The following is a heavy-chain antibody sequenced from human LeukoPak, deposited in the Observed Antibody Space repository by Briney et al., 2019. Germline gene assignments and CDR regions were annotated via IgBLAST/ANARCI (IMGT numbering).Heavy chain of an antibody. CDR2: ISYDGNNK. V-gene: IGHV3-30*04. Sequence: GGSLRLSCAASGFTFSFYAMHWVRQAPGKGLEWVAVISYDGNNKYYADSVKGRFTISRDNSKNTLYLQMNSLRAEDTAVYYCARGAHSSGWMNPYFDYWGQGALVTVSS. D-gene: IGHD6-19*01. CDR3: ARGAHSSGWMNPYFDY. J-gene: IGHJ4*02. CDR1: GFTFSFYA.